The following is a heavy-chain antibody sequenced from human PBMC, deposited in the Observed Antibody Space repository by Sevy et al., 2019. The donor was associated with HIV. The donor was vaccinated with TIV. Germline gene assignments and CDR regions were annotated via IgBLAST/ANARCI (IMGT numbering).Heavy chain of an antibody. Sequence: ASVKVSCKASGYTFTGYYMHWVRQAPGQGLEWMGWINPNSGGTNYAQKFQGRVTMTRDTSISTAYMELSRLRSDDTAVYYCARADFWSGYLSTEYFQHWGQGTLVTVSS. V-gene: IGHV1-2*02. CDR3: ARADFWSGYLSTEYFQH. D-gene: IGHD3-3*01. CDR2: INPNSGGT. J-gene: IGHJ1*01. CDR1: GYTFTGYY.